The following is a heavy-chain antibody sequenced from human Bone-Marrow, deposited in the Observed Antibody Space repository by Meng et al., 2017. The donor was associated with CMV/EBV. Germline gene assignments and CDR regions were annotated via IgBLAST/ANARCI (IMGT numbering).Heavy chain of an antibody. J-gene: IGHJ4*02. V-gene: IGHV3-21*01. D-gene: IGHD3-9*01. CDR2: ISSSSSYI. Sequence: GESLKISCAASGFTFSSYSMNWVRQAPGKGLEWVSSISSSSSYIYYADSVKGRFTISRDNAKNSLYLQMNSLRAEDTAVYYCARDLTEDYWGQGTLVTVSS. CDR3: ARDLTEDY. CDR1: GFTFSSYS.